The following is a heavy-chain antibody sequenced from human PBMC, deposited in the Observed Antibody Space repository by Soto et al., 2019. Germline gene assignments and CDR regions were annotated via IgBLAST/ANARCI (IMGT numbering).Heavy chain of an antibody. Sequence: QVPLVQSGAEVKKPGASVKVSCKASGYTFTSYGISWVRQAPGQGLEWMGWISAYNGNTNYAQKFQGRVTITADESTSTAYMELSSLRSEDTAVYYCAREVNDYGGSNPAFDYWGQGTLVTVSS. CDR2: ISAYNGNT. CDR3: AREVNDYGGSNPAFDY. J-gene: IGHJ4*02. CDR1: GYTFTSYG. V-gene: IGHV1-18*04. D-gene: IGHD4-17*01.